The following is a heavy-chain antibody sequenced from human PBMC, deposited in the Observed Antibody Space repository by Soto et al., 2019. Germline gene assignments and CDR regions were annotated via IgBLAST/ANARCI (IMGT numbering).Heavy chain of an antibody. CDR2: ISSSSSTI. CDR3: AREGITIFGVVIMHDAFDI. V-gene: IGHV3-48*02. J-gene: IGHJ3*02. Sequence: EVQLVESGGGLVQPGGSLRLSCAASGFTFSSYSMNWVRQAPGKGLEWVSDISSSSSTIYYADSVKGRFTISRDNAKNPLYLQMNSLRDEDTAVYYCAREGITIFGVVIMHDAFDIWGQGTMVTVSS. D-gene: IGHD3-3*01. CDR1: GFTFSSYS.